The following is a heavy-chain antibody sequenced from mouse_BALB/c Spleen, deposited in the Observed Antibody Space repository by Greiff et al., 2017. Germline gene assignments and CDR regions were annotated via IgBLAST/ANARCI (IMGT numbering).Heavy chain of an antibody. Sequence: VQLKQSGAELVKPGASVKLSCTASGFNIKDTYMHWVKQRPEQGLEWIGRIDPANGNTKYDPKFQGKATITADTSSNTAYLQLSSLTSEDTAVYYCASHYSYAMDYWGQGTSVTVSS. V-gene: IGHV14-3*02. D-gene: IGHD1-1*01. CDR2: IDPANGNT. J-gene: IGHJ4*01. CDR3: ASHYSYAMDY. CDR1: GFNIKDTY.